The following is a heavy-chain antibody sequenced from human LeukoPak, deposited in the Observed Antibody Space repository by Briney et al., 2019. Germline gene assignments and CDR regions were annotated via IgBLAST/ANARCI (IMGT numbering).Heavy chain of an antibody. Sequence: GGSLRLSCAASGFTFSSYSINWVRQAPGKGLEWVSSISSSSSYIYYADSVKGRFTISRDNAKNSLYLQMNSLRAEDTAVYYCARGLQLDAFDIWGQGTMVTVSS. CDR3: ARGLQLDAFDI. CDR2: ISSSSSYI. D-gene: IGHD5-18*01. V-gene: IGHV3-21*01. J-gene: IGHJ3*02. CDR1: GFTFSSYS.